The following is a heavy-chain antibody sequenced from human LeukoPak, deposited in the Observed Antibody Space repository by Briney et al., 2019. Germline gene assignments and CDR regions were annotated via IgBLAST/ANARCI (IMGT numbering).Heavy chain of an antibody. J-gene: IGHJ4*02. V-gene: IGHV3-30*01. D-gene: IGHD2-2*02. CDR1: GFTFSSYA. CDR2: ISYDGSNK. CDR3: ARDLADIPDY. Sequence: GGSLRLSCAASGFTFSSYAMHWVRQAPGKGLEWVAVISYDGSNKYYADSVKGRFTISRDNSKNTLYLQMNSLRSEDTAVYYCARDLADIPDYWGQGTLVTVSS.